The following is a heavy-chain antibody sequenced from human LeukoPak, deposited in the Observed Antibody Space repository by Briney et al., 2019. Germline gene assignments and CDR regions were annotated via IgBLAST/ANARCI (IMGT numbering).Heavy chain of an antibody. J-gene: IGHJ6*02. Sequence: GGSLRLSCAASGFTFSSYWMHWVRQAPGKGLVWVSRINSDGSSTSYADSAKGRFTISRDNAKNTLYLQMNSLRAEDTAVYYCARDRGGPLYDYYGMDVWGQGTTVTVSS. D-gene: IGHD2-8*01. CDR3: ARDRGGPLYDYYGMDV. V-gene: IGHV3-74*01. CDR2: INSDGSST. CDR1: GFTFSSYW.